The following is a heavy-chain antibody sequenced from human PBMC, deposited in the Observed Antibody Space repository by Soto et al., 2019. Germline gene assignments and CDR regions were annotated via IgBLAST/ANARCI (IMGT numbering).Heavy chain of an antibody. CDR1: GGTFSSYT. V-gene: IGHV1-69*02. CDR3: ARRDSSSWYLGY. CDR2: IIPILGIA. D-gene: IGHD6-13*01. J-gene: IGHJ4*02. Sequence: QVQLVQSGAEVKKPGSSVKVSCKASGGTFSSYTISWVRQAPGQGLEWMGRIIPILGIANYAQKFQGRVTITADKSTSTAYMELSSLRSEDTDVYYCARRDSSSWYLGYWGQGTLVTVSS.